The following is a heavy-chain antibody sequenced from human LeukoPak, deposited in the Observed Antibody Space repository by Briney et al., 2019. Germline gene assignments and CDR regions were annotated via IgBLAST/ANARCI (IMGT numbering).Heavy chain of an antibody. CDR2: INPNSGGT. V-gene: IGHV1-2*02. CDR1: AHTFTGNY. Sequence: GASVKVSCKASAHTFTGNYMHWVRQTPGQGLEWMGWINPNSGGTNYAQKFQGRVTMTRDTSISTAYMELSRLRSDDTAVYYCARVGGSRIAEPASGYYCMDVWGQGTTVTVSS. J-gene: IGHJ6*02. CDR3: ARVGGSRIAEPASGYYCMDV. D-gene: IGHD2/OR15-2a*01.